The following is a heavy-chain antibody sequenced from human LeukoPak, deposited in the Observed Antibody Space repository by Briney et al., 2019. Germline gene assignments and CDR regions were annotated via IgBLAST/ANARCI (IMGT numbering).Heavy chain of an antibody. CDR1: GYTFSNND. Sequence: ASVKVSCKASGYTFSNNDINWVRQATGQGLEWMGWMNPISGNTGFAQKFQGRVTMTTDTSTSTAYMELRSLRSDDTAVYYCARDLRRGSSSWYVSGGDYWGQGTLVTVSS. D-gene: IGHD6-13*01. CDR3: ARDLRRGSSSWYVSGGDY. CDR2: MNPISGNT. J-gene: IGHJ4*02. V-gene: IGHV1-8*02.